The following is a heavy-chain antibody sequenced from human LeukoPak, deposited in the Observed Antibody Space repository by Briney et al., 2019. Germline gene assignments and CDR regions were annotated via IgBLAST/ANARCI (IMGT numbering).Heavy chain of an antibody. J-gene: IGHJ4*02. CDR3: ARDSNRMVRLDY. Sequence: ASVKVSCKASGYTFTGYYMHWVRQAPGQGLEWMGWINPNSGGINYAQKFQGRVTMTRDTSISTAYMELSRLRSDDTAVYYCARDSNRMVRLDYWGQGTLVTVSS. V-gene: IGHV1-2*02. D-gene: IGHD2/OR15-2a*01. CDR2: INPNSGGI. CDR1: GYTFTGYY.